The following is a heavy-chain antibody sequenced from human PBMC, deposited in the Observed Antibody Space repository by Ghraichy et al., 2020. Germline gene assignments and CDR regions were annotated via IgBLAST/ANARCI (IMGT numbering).Heavy chain of an antibody. J-gene: IGHJ3*02. D-gene: IGHD6-19*01. CDR2: IYYSGST. V-gene: IGHV4-59*08. Sequence: SETLSLTCSVSGGSISSYYWSWIRQPPGKGLEWIGYIYYSGSTNYNPSLKSRVTISLDTSRNPFSLKLSSVTAADTAVYYCARHVHRGSSGPDAFDIWGQGTMVTVSS. CDR1: GGSISSYY. CDR3: ARHVHRGSSGPDAFDI.